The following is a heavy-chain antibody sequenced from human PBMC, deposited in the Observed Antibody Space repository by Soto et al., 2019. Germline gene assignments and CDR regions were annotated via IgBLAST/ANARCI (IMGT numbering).Heavy chain of an antibody. CDR3: ARASYLDPAFDI. D-gene: IGHD2-2*03. Sequence: QVQLVQSGAEVKTPGASVKVSCKASGYTFTSYDFNWVRQAPGQGLEWMGWVNPNSGNTDYAQKFQGRVTMTRNTSIRTAYMELSSLRSEDTAVYYCARASYLDPAFDIWGQGTMVTVSS. V-gene: IGHV1-8*01. CDR2: VNPNSGNT. J-gene: IGHJ3*02. CDR1: GYTFTSYD.